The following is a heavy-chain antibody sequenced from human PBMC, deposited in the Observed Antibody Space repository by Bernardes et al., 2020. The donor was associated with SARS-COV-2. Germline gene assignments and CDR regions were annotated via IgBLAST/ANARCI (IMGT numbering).Heavy chain of an antibody. J-gene: IGHJ4*02. CDR1: GYTFTGFY. CDR3: ARGPWDYFDY. Sequence: AALKVSCKASGYTFTGFYIHWVRQAPGQGLEWMGWINPTSGVTTYAQKFQGRVTLTRDTSINTAYMELRRLRSDDRAVYYCARGPWDYFDYWGQGTLVTVSS. CDR2: INPTSGVT. D-gene: IGHD7-27*01. V-gene: IGHV1-2*02.